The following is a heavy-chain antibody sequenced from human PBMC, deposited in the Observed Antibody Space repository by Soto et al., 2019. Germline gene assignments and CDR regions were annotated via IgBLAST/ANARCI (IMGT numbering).Heavy chain of an antibody. CDR2: INPSGGST. J-gene: IGHJ6*02. CDR1: GYTFTSYY. CDR3: ARDGEFSTDTAMPCHPFYYYYGMDV. D-gene: IGHD5-18*01. V-gene: IGHV1-46*01. Sequence: ASVKVSCKASGYTFTSYYMHWVRQAPGQGLEWMGIINPSGGSTSYAQKFQGRVTMTRDTSTSTVYMELSSLRSEDTAVYYCARDGEFSTDTAMPCHPFYYYYGMDVWGQGTTVTVSS.